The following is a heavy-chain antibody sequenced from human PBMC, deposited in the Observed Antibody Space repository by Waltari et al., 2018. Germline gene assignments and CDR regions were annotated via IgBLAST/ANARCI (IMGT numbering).Heavy chain of an antibody. CDR2: IYHSGST. CDR1: GYSISSGYY. J-gene: IGHJ4*02. CDR3: ARLQYSSSWYFDY. V-gene: IGHV4-38-2*01. Sequence: QVQLQESGPGLVKPSETLSLTCAVSGYSISSGYYWGGIRQPPGKGLAWIGSIYHSGSTYYNPSIKSRVTISVDTSKNQFSLKLSSVTAADTAVYYCARLQYSSSWYFDYWGQGTLVTVSS. D-gene: IGHD6-13*01.